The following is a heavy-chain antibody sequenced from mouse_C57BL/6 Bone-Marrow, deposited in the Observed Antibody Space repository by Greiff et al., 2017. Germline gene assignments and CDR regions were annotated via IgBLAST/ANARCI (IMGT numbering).Heavy chain of an antibody. J-gene: IGHJ4*01. D-gene: IGHD1-1*01. Sequence: QVQLQQPGAELVRPGTSVKLSCKASGYTFTRYWMHWVKQGPGQGLEWIGVIDPSDSYTNYTQTFKGKATLTVDTASSTAYMQLSSLTSEDSAVYYCARLIATLVATGAMDYWGQGTSVTVSS. CDR3: ARLIATLVATGAMDY. V-gene: IGHV1-59*01. CDR2: IDPSDSYT. CDR1: GYTFTRYW.